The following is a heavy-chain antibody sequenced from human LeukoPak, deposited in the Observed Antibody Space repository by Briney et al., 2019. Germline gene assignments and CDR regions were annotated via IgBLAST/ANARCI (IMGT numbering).Heavy chain of an antibody. CDR3: ARDTVVATIPYYYYGMDV. CDR2: IWYDGSNK. V-gene: IGHV3-33*01. D-gene: IGHD5-12*01. J-gene: IGHJ6*04. Sequence: PGRSLRLSCAASGFTFSSYGMHGVRQAPGKGLEWVAVIWYDGSNKYYADSVKGRFTISRDNSKNTLYLQMNSLRAEDTAVYYCARDTVVATIPYYYYGMDVWGKGTTVTVSS. CDR1: GFTFSSYG.